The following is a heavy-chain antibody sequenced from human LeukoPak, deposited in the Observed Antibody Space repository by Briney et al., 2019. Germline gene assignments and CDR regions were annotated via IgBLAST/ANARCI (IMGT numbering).Heavy chain of an antibody. J-gene: IGHJ4*02. CDR1: GFTFDDFD. CDR3: ARGLTTVTAYFEY. D-gene: IGHD4-17*01. V-gene: IGHV3-9*01. Sequence: PGRSLRLSCAASGFTFDDFDMHWVRQVPGKGLEWVSSITWNSGRIGYADSVKGRFTISRDNARNSLYLQMNSLRAEDTAFYYCARGLTTVTAYFEYWGQGILVTVSS. CDR2: ITWNSGRI.